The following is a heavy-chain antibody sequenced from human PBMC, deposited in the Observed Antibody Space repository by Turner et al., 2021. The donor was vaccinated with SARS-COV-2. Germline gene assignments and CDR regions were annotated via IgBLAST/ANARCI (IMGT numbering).Heavy chain of an antibody. V-gene: IGHV4-39*01. D-gene: IGHD3-3*01. CDR1: GGSISSSSYY. CDR3: ASPSVDFWSGSYYGMDV. CDR2: IYYSGST. J-gene: IGHJ6*02. Sequence: QLQLQESGPGLVKPSETLSLTCTVSGGSISSSSYYWAWIRQPPGKGLEWIGSIYYSGSTYYNPSLKSRVTISVDTSKNQCSLKRSSVTAADTAVYYCASPSVDFWSGSYYGMDVCGQGTTVTVSS.